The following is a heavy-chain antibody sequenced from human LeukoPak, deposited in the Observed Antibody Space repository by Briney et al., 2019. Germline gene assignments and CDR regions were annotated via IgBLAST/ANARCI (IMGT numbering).Heavy chain of an antibody. J-gene: IGHJ5*02. CDR3: AKGLYDSSGFLVFA. CDR1: GFTFSRFW. Sequence: GGSLRLSCAASGFTFSRFWMSWVRQAPDKGLEWVANINEDGSEAYYVDSVKGRFTISRDNPKNSVSLQMNSLRAEDTAVYYCAKGLYDSSGFLVFAWGQGTLVTVSS. CDR2: INEDGSEA. V-gene: IGHV3-7*01. D-gene: IGHD3-22*01.